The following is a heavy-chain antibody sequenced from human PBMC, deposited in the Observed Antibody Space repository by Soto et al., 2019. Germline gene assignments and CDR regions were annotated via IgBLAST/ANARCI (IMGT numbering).Heavy chain of an antibody. CDR1: GFTFSNYG. J-gene: IGHJ4*02. CDR3: ARDNYGIDY. CDR2: IRYDGTNI. Sequence: QVQLVESGGGVVQPGRSLRLSCAASGFTFSNYGMHWVRQPPGKGLEWVAVIRYDGTNIYYADSVKGRFTISRDNSKNTVYLQRNSLSGEDTGVYYCARDNYGIDYWGQGTLVTVSS. V-gene: IGHV3-33*01. D-gene: IGHD3-16*01.